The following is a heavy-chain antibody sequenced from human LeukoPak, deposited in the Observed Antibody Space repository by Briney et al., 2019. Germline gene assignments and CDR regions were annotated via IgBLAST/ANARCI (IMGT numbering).Heavy chain of an antibody. J-gene: IGHJ6*02. CDR3: ARDSVGDSGWLQFYYYYGMDV. D-gene: IGHD5-24*01. CDR1: GFTFSSYS. V-gene: IGHV3-21*01. Sequence: GGSLRLSCAASGFTFSSYSMNWVRQAPGKGLEWVSSISSSSSYIYYADSVKGRFTISRDNAKNSLYLQMNRLRAEDTAVYYCARDSVGDSGWLQFYYYYGMDVWGQGTTVTVSS. CDR2: ISSSSSYI.